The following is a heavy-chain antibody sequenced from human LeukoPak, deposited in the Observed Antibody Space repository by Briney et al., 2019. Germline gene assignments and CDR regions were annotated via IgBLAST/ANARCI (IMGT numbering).Heavy chain of an antibody. V-gene: IGHV3-7*01. CDR3: ARGSGSSWYFYFDY. CDR2: IKQDGSEK. Sequence: GGSLRLSCAASGFTFNNYAMSWVRQAPGKGLEWVANIKQDGSEKYYVDSVKGRFTISRDNAKNSLYLQMNSLRAEDTAVYYCARGSGSSWYFYFDYWGQGTLVTVSS. J-gene: IGHJ4*02. CDR1: GFTFNNYA. D-gene: IGHD6-13*01.